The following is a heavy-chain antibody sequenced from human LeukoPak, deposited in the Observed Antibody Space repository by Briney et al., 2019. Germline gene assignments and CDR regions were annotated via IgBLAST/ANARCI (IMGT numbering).Heavy chain of an antibody. J-gene: IGHJ6*02. V-gene: IGHV3-48*01. CDR3: AKDRVYGPTSYGMDV. CDR2: ISSSSSTI. D-gene: IGHD5/OR15-5a*01. CDR1: GFTFSSHS. Sequence: GGSLRLSYAASGFTFSSHSMNWVRQAPGKGLEWVSYISSSSSTIYYADSVKGRFTISRDNAKNSLYLQMNSLRAEDTALYYCAKDRVYGPTSYGMDVWGQGTTVTVSS.